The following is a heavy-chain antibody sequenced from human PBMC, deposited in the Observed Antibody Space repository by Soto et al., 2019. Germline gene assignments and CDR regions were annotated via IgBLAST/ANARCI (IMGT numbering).Heavy chain of an antibody. CDR3: ARVTVPAAINPYHWFDP. Sequence: ASVKVSCKASGYTFTSYCISWVRQAPGQGLEWMGWISAYNGNTNYAQKLQGRVTMTTDTSTSTAYMELRSLRSDDTAVYYCARVTVPAAINPYHWFDPWGQGTLVTVSS. CDR2: ISAYNGNT. CDR1: GYTFTSYC. V-gene: IGHV1-18*01. D-gene: IGHD2-2*01. J-gene: IGHJ5*02.